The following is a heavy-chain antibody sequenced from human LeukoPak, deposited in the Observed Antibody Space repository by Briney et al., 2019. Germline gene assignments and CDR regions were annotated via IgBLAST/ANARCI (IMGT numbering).Heavy chain of an antibody. CDR2: INPSGGST. CDR3: ARDGPTYYYDSSGYYY. V-gene: IGHV1-46*01. CDR1: GYTFTGYY. D-gene: IGHD3-22*01. Sequence: ASVKVSCKASGYTFTGYYMHWVRQAPGQGLEWMGIINPSGGSTNYAQKFQGRVTMTRDTSTSTVYMELSSLRSEDTAVYYCARDGPTYYYDSSGYYYWGQGTLVTVSS. J-gene: IGHJ4*02.